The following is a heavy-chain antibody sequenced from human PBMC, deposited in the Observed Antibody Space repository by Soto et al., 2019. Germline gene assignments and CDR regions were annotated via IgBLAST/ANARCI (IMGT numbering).Heavy chain of an antibody. CDR1: GYIFIHYY. CDR2: INPNGGNT. CDR3: ARSLLQGDF. D-gene: IGHD2-21*01. Sequence: QVQLVQSGAEVKKPGASVKVSCKASGYIFIHYYIHWVRQAPGQGLEWMAIINPNGGNTNYAQKFKVRVTVTSDTSTSTGSMELNSLGSDLTAVYFCARSLLQGDFWGQGTLVTVSS. V-gene: IGHV1-46*01. J-gene: IGHJ4*02.